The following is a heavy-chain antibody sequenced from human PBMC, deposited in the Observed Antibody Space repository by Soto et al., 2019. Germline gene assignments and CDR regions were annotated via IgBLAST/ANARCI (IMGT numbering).Heavy chain of an antibody. Sequence: ASVKVSCKASGYTFTGYYMHWVRQAPGQGLEWMGWINPNSGGTNYAQKFQGRVTMTRDTSISTAYMELNSLRAEDTAVYYCAKASVLEWLLVYYYYGMDVWGQGTTVTVSS. J-gene: IGHJ6*02. CDR3: AKASVLEWLLVYYYYGMDV. D-gene: IGHD3-3*01. CDR2: INPNSGGT. V-gene: IGHV1-2*02. CDR1: GYTFTGYY.